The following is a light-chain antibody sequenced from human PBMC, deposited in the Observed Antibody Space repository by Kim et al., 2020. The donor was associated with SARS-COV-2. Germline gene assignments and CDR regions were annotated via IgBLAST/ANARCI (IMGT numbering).Light chain of an antibody. CDR3: QSADSSGTRWA. CDR2: KDS. CDR1: ALPKQY. J-gene: IGLJ2*01. V-gene: IGLV3-25*03. Sequence: SYELTQPPSVSVSPGQTARITCSGDALPKQYAYWYQQKPGQAPVLVIYKDSERPSGIPERFSGSSSGTTVTLTISGVQAEDEADYYCQSADSSGTRWAFGGGTQLTVL.